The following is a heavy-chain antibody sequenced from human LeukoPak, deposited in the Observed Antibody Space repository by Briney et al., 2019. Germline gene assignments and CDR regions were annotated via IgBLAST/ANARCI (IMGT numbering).Heavy chain of an antibody. CDR1: GFTFSSYA. Sequence: PGGSLRLPCAASGFTFSSYAMHWVRQAPGRGLEWVAVISYDGSNEYYADSGKGRFTISRDNSKNTLYLRMNSLRAEDTGVYHCARDHSLDYGNWFHPWGQGTLVTVSS. D-gene: IGHD4-17*01. CDR3: ARDHSLDYGNWFHP. CDR2: ISYDGSNE. V-gene: IGHV3-30-3*01. J-gene: IGHJ5*02.